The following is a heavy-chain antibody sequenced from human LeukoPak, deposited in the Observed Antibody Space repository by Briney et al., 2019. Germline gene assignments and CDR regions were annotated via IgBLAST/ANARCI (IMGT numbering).Heavy chain of an antibody. CDR1: GYTFTSYY. D-gene: IGHD1-26*01. CDR2: ISANNGNT. CDR3: ARDRDRSGSQSY. J-gene: IGHJ4*02. Sequence: ASVKVSCKASGYTFTSYYIHWVRQAPGQGLEWMGWISANNGNTKYNTKYAQNLQGRVTMTTDISTSTAYMELRTLRSDDTAVYYCARDRDRSGSQSYWGQGTLVTVSS. V-gene: IGHV1-18*04.